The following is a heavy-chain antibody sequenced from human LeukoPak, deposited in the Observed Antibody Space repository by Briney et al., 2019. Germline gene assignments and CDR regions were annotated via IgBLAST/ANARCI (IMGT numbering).Heavy chain of an antibody. J-gene: IGHJ4*02. CDR3: AKGTLGNCRGTICYPFDF. CDR2: IYSGGST. Sequence: GGSLRLSCAASGFTVSSNYMSWVRQAPGKGLEWVSVIYSGGSTYYADSVRGRSTISRDNSKNTLYLQMNSLRAEDTAVYYCAKGTLGNCRGTICYPFDFWGQGTLVTVSS. CDR1: GFTVSSNY. D-gene: IGHD2-2*01. V-gene: IGHV3-66*01.